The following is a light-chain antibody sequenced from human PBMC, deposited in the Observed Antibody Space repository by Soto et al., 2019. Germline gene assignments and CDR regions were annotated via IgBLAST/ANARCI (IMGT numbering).Light chain of an antibody. Sequence: EIVLTQSPATLSLSPGERATLSCRASQSVSSYLAWYQKKPGQAPRLLIYDVSNRASGIPARFSGSGSGTDFTLTISSLEPEDFAIYYCQQRSNWPRTFGQGTKLEIK. CDR2: DVS. CDR3: QQRSNWPRT. J-gene: IGKJ2*01. V-gene: IGKV3-11*01. CDR1: QSVSSY.